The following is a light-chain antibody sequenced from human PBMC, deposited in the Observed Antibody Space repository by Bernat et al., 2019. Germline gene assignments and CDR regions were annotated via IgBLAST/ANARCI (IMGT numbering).Light chain of an antibody. J-gene: IGKJ4*01. CDR2: ETS. CDR3: QQRGSWPLT. Sequence: EIILTQSPVTLSLSPGEGATLSCRASQTVGGALAWYQQKPGQAPRLLIYETSKRATDIPARFSGSGSGTDFTLTISSLAPEDFGVYYCQQRGSWPLTFGGGTKVEIK. V-gene: IGKV3-11*01. CDR1: QTVGGA.